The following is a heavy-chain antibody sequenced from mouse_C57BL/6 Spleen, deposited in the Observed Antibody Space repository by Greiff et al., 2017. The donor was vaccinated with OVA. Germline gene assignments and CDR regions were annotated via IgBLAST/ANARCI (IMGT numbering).Heavy chain of an antibody. Sequence: EVKLMESGGGLVKPGGSLKLSCAASGFTFSDYGMHWVRQAPEKGLEWVAYISSGSSTIYYADTVKGRFTISRDNAKNTLFLQMTSLRSEDTAMYYCARDGLGRGFAYWGQGTLVTVSA. D-gene: IGHD4-1*01. CDR1: GFTFSDYG. CDR3: ARDGLGRGFAY. J-gene: IGHJ3*01. CDR2: ISSGSSTI. V-gene: IGHV5-17*01.